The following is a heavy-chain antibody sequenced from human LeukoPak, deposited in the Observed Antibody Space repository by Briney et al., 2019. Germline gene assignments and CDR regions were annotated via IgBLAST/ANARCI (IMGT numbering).Heavy chain of an antibody. J-gene: IGHJ5*02. D-gene: IGHD6-19*01. V-gene: IGHV3-23*01. CDR3: AKDSSGLNFDP. CDR2: NSGGST. CDR1: GFTFSSYA. Sequence: GGSLRLSCAASGFTFSSYAVYWVRQAPGKGLEWVSSNSGGSTYYADSVKGRFTISRDNSKNTLYLQMNSLRAEDTAVYYCAKDSSGLNFDPWGQGTLVTVSS.